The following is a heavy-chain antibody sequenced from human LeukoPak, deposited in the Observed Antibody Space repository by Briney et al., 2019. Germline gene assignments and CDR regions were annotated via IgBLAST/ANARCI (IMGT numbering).Heavy chain of an antibody. D-gene: IGHD2-2*01. CDR1: GYTFTGYY. CDR2: INPNSGGT. V-gene: IGHV1-2*02. Sequence: GASVKVSCKASGYTFTGYYMHWVRQAPGQGLEWMGWINPNSGGTNYAQKFQGRVTMTRDTSISTAYMELSRLRSDDTAVYYCARVTLLPDIVVVPAAGGYDYWGQGTLVTVSS. CDR3: ARVTLLPDIVVVPAAGGYDY. J-gene: IGHJ4*02.